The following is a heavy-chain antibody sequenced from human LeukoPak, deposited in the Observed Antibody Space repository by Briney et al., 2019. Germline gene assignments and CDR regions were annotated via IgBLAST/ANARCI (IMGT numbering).Heavy chain of an antibody. D-gene: IGHD2-2*01. Sequence: GGSLRLSCAASGFTFSSYAVHWVRQAPGKGLEWVAVISYDGINKYYADSVKGRFTISRDNSKNTLFLQMNSLRVEDTAVYYCAKGYCSSTSCLKTDWGQGTLVTVSS. J-gene: IGHJ4*02. CDR1: GFTFSSYA. V-gene: IGHV3-30*18. CDR3: AKGYCSSTSCLKTD. CDR2: ISYDGINK.